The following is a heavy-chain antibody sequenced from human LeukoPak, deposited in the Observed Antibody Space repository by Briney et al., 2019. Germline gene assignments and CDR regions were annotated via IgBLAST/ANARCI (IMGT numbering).Heavy chain of an antibody. J-gene: IGHJ4*02. CDR3: ARGVYDFWSGYPPFFDY. CDR1: GYSISSGYY. Sequence: SETLSLTCTVSGYSISSGYYWGWIRQPPGKGLEWIGGIYHSGSTYYNPSLKSRVTISVDTSKNQFSLKLSSVTAADTAVYYCARGVYDFWSGYPPFFDYWGQGTLVTVSS. V-gene: IGHV4-38-2*02. CDR2: IYHSGST. D-gene: IGHD3-3*01.